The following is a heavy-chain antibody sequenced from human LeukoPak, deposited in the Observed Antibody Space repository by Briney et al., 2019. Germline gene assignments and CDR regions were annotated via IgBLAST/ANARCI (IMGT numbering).Heavy chain of an antibody. CDR2: INTDTRDP. D-gene: IGHD6-13*01. J-gene: IGHJ2*01. CDR3: AREKTTQAAAGTSDFDL. Sequence: ASVKVSCKASGYTFTNYAINWVRQAPGQGLEWMGWINTDTRDPTYAQGFTGRFVLSLDTSSSTAYLQISSLKAEDTAVYYCAREKTTQAAAGTSDFDLWGRGTLVTVSS. V-gene: IGHV7-4-1*02. CDR1: GYTFTNYA.